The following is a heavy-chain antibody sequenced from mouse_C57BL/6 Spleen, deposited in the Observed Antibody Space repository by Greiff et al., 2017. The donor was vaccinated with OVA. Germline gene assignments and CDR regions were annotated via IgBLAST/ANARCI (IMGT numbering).Heavy chain of an antibody. V-gene: IGHV1-55*01. CDR3: ARKGYYGPFDY. J-gene: IGHJ2*01. CDR2: IYPGSGST. CDR1: GYTFTSYW. Sequence: QVQLQQPGAELVRPGTSVKLSCKASGYTFTSYWITWVKQRPGQGLEWIGDIYPGSGSTNYNEKFKSKATLTVDTSSSTAYMQLSSLTSEDSAVYYCARKGYYGPFDYWGQGTTLTVSS. D-gene: IGHD1-1*01.